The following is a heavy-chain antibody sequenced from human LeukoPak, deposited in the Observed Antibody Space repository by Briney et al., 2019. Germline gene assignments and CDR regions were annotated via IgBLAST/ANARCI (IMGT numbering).Heavy chain of an antibody. V-gene: IGHV4-30-2*01. CDR1: GGSISSGGYY. Sequence: SETLSLTCTVSGGSISSGGYYWSWIRQPPGKGLEWIGYIYHSVSTYYNPSLKSRVTISVDRSKNQFSLKLSSVTAADTAVYYCARENCSSTSCYPDYWGQGTLVTVSS. D-gene: IGHD2-2*01. CDR3: ARENCSSTSCYPDY. CDR2: IYHSVST. J-gene: IGHJ4*02.